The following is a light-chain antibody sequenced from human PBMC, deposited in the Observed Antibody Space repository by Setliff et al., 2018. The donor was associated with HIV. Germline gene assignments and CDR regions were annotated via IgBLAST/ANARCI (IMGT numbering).Light chain of an antibody. J-gene: IGLJ1*01. V-gene: IGLV2-11*01. CDR1: DSDVGGYNR. CDR3: CSYAGSSLV. Sequence: QSALAQPRSVSGSPGRSVTISCTGTDSDVGGYNRVSWYQQLPGEVPRLIIYDVNWRPSGVPDRFSASKSGNTASLTISGLQADDEADYYCCSYAGSSLVFGTGTKVTVL. CDR2: DVN.